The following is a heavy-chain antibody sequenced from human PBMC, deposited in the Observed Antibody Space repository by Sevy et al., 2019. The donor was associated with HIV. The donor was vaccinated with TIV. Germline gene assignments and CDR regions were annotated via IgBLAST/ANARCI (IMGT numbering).Heavy chain of an antibody. J-gene: IGHJ6*02. CDR2: TKEDGSEK. Sequence: GGSLRLSCAASGFTFRNCWMSWVRQAPGKGLEWVANTKEDGSEKYYVDSVKGRFTISRDNAKNSLYLQMNSLRAEDTAVYYCARDRTWNDFYYNYGMDVWGQGTTVTVSS. D-gene: IGHD1-1*01. CDR3: ARDRTWNDFYYNYGMDV. CDR1: GFTFRNCW. V-gene: IGHV3-7*01.